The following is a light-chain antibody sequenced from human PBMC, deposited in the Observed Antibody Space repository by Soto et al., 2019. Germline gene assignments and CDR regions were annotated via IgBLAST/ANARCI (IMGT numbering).Light chain of an antibody. Sequence: EIMLTQSPGTLSLSPGERATLSCRASQSVNSNYLAWYQQKPGQAPRLLIYGTSSRATGIRDRFSGSGSGTDFTLTISRLEPEDFAVYYCQQYGSSPLLTFGPGTKVDIK. J-gene: IGKJ3*01. CDR3: QQYGSSPLLT. V-gene: IGKV3-20*01. CDR1: QSVNSNY. CDR2: GTS.